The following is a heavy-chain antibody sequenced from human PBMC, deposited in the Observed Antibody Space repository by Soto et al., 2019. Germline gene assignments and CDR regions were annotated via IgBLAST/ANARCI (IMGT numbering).Heavy chain of an antibody. D-gene: IGHD6-19*01. CDR2: MNSFSGGS. V-gene: IGHV1-8*02. Sequence: QVQLVQSGAEVKRPGASVKVSCTTSGYKFADYNMNWVRQVTGRGLEWLGYMNSFSGGSDFAPKFQDRLTLTKNTSISTAYLELTNLRDDDTAVYYCARGSAFQRTGNSDFGGQGTPVTVSS. J-gene: IGHJ4*02. CDR3: ARGSAFQRTGNSDF. CDR1: GYKFADYN.